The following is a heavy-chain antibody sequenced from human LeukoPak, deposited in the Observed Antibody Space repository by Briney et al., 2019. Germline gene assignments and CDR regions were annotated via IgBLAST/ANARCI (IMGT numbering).Heavy chain of an antibody. V-gene: IGHV1-69*05. Sequence: SVKVSCKASGGTFSSYAISWVRQAPGQGLEWMGGIIPIFGTANYAQKFQGRVTITTDESTSTAYMELSSLRSEDTAVYYCARAPRTGYSSSWYGGGYYYYYMDVWGKGTTVTVSS. J-gene: IGHJ6*03. CDR2: IIPIFGTA. CDR1: GGTFSSYA. CDR3: ARAPRTGYSSSWYGGGYYYYYMDV. D-gene: IGHD6-13*01.